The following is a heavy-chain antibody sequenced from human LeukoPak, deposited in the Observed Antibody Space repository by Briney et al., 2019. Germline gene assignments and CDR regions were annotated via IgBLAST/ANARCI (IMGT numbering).Heavy chain of an antibody. V-gene: IGHV4-59*01. CDR1: GGSISSYY. J-gene: IGHJ4*02. CDR3: ARGAADPFDY. Sequence: SETLSLTCTVSGGSISSYYWSWIRQPPGKGLEWIGYIYYSGSTNYNPSLKSRVTISVDTSKNQFSLKLSSVTAADTAVYYCARGAADPFDYWGQGTLVTVSS. D-gene: IGHD2-15*01. CDR2: IYYSGST.